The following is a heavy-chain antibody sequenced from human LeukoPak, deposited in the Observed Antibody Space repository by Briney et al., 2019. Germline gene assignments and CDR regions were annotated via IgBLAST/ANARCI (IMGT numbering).Heavy chain of an antibody. D-gene: IGHD4-17*01. CDR1: GFTFSSYG. J-gene: IGHJ4*02. CDR2: IWYDGSNK. V-gene: IGHV3-33*01. CDR3: ASYGDYVDY. Sequence: GGSLRLSCAASGFTFSSYGMHWVRRAPGKGLEWVAVIWYDGSNKYYADSVKGRFTISRDNSKNTLYLQMNSLRAEDTAVYYCASYGDYVDYWGQGTLVTVSS.